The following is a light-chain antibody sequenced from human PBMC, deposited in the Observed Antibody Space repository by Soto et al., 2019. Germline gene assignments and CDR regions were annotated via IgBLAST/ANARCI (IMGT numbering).Light chain of an antibody. CDR3: QQYGSSQS. CDR1: QSVSSSY. CDR2: GAS. J-gene: IGKJ1*01. V-gene: IGKV3-20*01. Sequence: EIVLTQSPGTLSLSPGERATLSCRASQSVSSSYLAWYQQTPGQAPRLLIYGASSNATGIPDRFSGSVSGTAFTITIRRLAPEDLAVYFCQQYGSSQSFGQWTKVEIE.